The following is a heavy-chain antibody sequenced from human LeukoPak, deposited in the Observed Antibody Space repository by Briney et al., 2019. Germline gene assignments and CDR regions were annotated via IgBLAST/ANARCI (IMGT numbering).Heavy chain of an antibody. CDR1: GGSISSGGYS. V-gene: IGHV4-30-2*01. J-gene: IGHJ5*02. CDR3: AREGITMVRGVIANWFDP. Sequence: SETLSLTCAVSGGSISSGGYSWSWIRQPPGKGLEWIGYIYHSGSTYYNPSPKSRVTISVDRSKNQFSLKLSSVTAADTAVYYCAREGITMVRGVIANWFDPWGQGTLVTVSS. D-gene: IGHD3-10*01. CDR2: IYHSGST.